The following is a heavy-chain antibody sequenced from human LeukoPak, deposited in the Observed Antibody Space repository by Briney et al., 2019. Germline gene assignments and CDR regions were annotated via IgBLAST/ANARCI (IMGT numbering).Heavy chain of an antibody. V-gene: IGHV4-34*01. CDR1: GGSFSGYY. J-gene: IGHJ5*02. CDR3: ARRRGLVNWFDP. D-gene: IGHD3-16*01. Sequence: PSETLSLTCAVYGGSFSGYYWSWIRQPPGKGLEWIGEINHSGSTNYNPSLKSRVTISVDTSKNQFSLKLSSVTAADTAVYYCARRRGLVNWFDPWGQGTLVTVSS. CDR2: INHSGST.